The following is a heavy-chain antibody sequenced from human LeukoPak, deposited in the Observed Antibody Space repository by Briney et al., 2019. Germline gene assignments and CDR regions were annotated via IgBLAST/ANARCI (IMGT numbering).Heavy chain of an antibody. CDR1: GVTFSSYG. J-gene: IGHJ4*02. CDR3: ARGLYNWNPFDY. V-gene: IGHV3-33*01. Sequence: GGSLRLSCAASGVTFSSYGMHWVRQAPGKGLEWVAVIWYDGSNKYYADSVKGRFTISRDNSKNTLYLQMNSLRAEDTAVYYCARGLYNWNPFDYWGQGTLVTVSS. CDR2: IWYDGSNK. D-gene: IGHD1-20*01.